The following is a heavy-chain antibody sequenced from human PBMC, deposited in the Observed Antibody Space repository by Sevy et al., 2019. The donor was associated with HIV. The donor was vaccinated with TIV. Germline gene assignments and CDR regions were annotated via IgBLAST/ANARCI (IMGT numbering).Heavy chain of an antibody. CDR1: GFTFSTYA. CDR2: MSGSGGST. D-gene: IGHD3-3*01. J-gene: IGHJ6*02. CDR3: ARAGITIFGVVKGHYYYGMDV. V-gene: IGHV3-23*01. Sequence: GGSLRLSCAGSGFTFSTYAMNWVRQAPGKGLEWVSGMSGSGGSTYYADSVKGRFTISRDNSKNTLYLQMNSLRAEDTAVYYCARAGITIFGVVKGHYYYGMDVWGQGTTVTVSS.